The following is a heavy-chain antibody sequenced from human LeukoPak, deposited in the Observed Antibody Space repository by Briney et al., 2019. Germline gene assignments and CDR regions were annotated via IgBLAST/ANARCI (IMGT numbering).Heavy chain of an antibody. D-gene: IGHD3-10*01. CDR2: IYYSGST. Sequence: SETLSLTCAVYGGSFSGYYWSWIRQPPGKGLEWIGYIYYSGSTNYNPSLKSRVTISVDTSKNQFSLKLSSVTAADTAVYYCARASRAGVGYWGQGTLVTVSS. J-gene: IGHJ4*02. V-gene: IGHV4-59*01. CDR1: GGSFSGYY. CDR3: ARASRAGVGY.